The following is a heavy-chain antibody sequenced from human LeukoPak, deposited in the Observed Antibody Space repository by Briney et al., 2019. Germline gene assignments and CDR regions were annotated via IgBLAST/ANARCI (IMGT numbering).Heavy chain of an antibody. Sequence: SETLSLTCAVYGGSFSGYYWSWIRQPPGKGLEWIGEINHSGSTNYNPSLKSRVTISVDTSKNQFSLKLSSVTAADTAVYYCARGPLQHYYDSSGYWRDAFDIWGQGTMVTVSS. CDR3: ARGPLQHYYDSSGYWRDAFDI. V-gene: IGHV4-34*01. J-gene: IGHJ3*02. CDR1: GGSFSGYY. CDR2: INHSGST. D-gene: IGHD3-22*01.